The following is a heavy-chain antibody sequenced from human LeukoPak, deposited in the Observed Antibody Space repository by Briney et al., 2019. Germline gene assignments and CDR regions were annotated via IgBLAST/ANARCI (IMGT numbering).Heavy chain of an antibody. CDR3: ARDTAVGARNWFDP. CDR2: ISAYNGNT. V-gene: IGHV1-18*01. Sequence: ASVKVSCKASGYTFTSYGISWVRQAPGQGLEWMGWISAYNGNTNYAQKLQGRVTMTTDTSTSTAYMELRSLRSDDAAVYYCARDTAVGARNWFDPWGQGTLVTVSS. J-gene: IGHJ5*02. CDR1: GYTFTSYG. D-gene: IGHD1-26*01.